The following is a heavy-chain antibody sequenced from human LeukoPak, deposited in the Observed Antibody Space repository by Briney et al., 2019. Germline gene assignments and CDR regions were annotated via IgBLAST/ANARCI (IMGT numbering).Heavy chain of an antibody. J-gene: IGHJ4*02. Sequence: GESLKISCKASGYNFPTYWIAWVRQMPGKGLEWMGIIYPADSDTRYSPSFQGQVTTSADRSTNTAYLQWTSLKASDTAMYYCATAYYYGSGTYYNGFDYWGQGTLVTVSS. D-gene: IGHD3-10*01. CDR3: ATAYYYGSGTYYNGFDY. CDR1: GYNFPTYW. V-gene: IGHV5-51*01. CDR2: IYPADSDT.